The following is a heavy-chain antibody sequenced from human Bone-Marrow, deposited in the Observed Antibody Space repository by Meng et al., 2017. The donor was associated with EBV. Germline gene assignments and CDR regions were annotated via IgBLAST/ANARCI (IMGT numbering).Heavy chain of an antibody. CDR2: INTKTGKP. Sequence: QVQLARSATGVTKPAASMNVSCKACGYTFTTKPIQWVLQAPGQGRKWMGWINTKTGKPTYAPSFTVRFVFDLDTANSTTYLQISSLKTQDSAVYYCARDGGQSLDYWGQGTLVTVSS. J-gene: IGHJ4*02. D-gene: IGHD3-16*01. V-gene: IGHV7-4-1*02. CDR3: ARDGGQSLDY. CDR1: GYTFTTKP.